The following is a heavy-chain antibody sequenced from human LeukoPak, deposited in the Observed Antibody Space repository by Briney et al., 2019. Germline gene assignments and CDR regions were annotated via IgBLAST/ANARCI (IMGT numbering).Heavy chain of an antibody. D-gene: IGHD4-17*01. CDR1: GGSISSYY. J-gene: IGHJ4*02. CDR2: IYYSGST. CDR3: AGSTVVTPNLFVY. V-gene: IGHV4-59*08. Sequence: SETLSLTCTVSGGSISSYYWSWIRQPPGKGLEWIGYIYYSGSTNYNPSLKSRVTISVDTSKNQFSLKLSSVTAADTAVYYCAGSTVVTPNLFVYWGQGTLVTVSS.